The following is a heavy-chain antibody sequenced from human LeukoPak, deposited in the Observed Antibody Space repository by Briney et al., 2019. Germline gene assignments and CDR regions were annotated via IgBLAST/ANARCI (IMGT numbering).Heavy chain of an antibody. D-gene: IGHD2-2*01. CDR3: ARDAGRSPSRKYQFDP. V-gene: IGHV4-34*09. Sequence: SQTLSLTCAVYGGSFSGYYWSWIRQPPGKGLEWIGEINHSGSTNYNPSLKSRVPISVDTSKNRFSLNLTSVTAADTAVYYCARDAGRSPSRKYQFDPWGQGTLVTVSS. CDR2: INHSGST. CDR1: GGSFSGYY. J-gene: IGHJ5*02.